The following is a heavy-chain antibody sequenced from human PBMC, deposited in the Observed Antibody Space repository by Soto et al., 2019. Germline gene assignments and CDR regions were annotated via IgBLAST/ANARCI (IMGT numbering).Heavy chain of an antibody. CDR2: INTYNGNT. Sequence: QVQLVQSGAEVKNPGASVKVSCKASGYTFTRYGIGWARQAPGQGLEWMGWINTYNGNTNYAQNVQGRVTLTTDTXXXXXXXXXXXXXXXXXXXXXXXXXXXXXXXXXXXVWGQGTTVIFSS. V-gene: IGHV1-18*01. CDR3: XXXXXXXXXXXXXV. J-gene: IGHJ6*02. CDR1: GYTFTRYG.